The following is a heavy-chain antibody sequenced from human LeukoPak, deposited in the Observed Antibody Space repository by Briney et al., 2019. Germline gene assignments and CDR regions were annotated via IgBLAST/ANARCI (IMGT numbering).Heavy chain of an antibody. CDR2: VTSDGGST. CDR1: GFKFDDYD. D-gene: IGHD2-15*01. CDR3: VKGGPVTAGGPYYFDY. Sequence: PGGSLRLSCAASGFKFDDYDMSWVRQVPGKGLEWVAGVTSDGGSTGYVDSVKGRFAISRDNTKNSLYLQMNNVGIEDTARYFCVKGGPVTAGGPYYFDYWGQGTLVAVSS. V-gene: IGHV3-20*04. J-gene: IGHJ4*02.